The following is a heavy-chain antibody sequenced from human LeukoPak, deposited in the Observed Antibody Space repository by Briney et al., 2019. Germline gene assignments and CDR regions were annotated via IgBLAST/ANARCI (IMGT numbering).Heavy chain of an antibody. D-gene: IGHD3-10*01. CDR1: GGSISSGGYY. J-gene: IGHJ4*02. CDR2: VSHRGDT. V-gene: IGHV4-39*07. Sequence: SETLSLTCTVSGGSISSGGYYWSWIRQPPGKGLEWIGEVSHRGDTNYNPSLKSRVTISIDKSKNQFSLRLTSVTAADTAVYYCTRGGLTFGGNWGQGILVTVSS. CDR3: TRGGLTFGGN.